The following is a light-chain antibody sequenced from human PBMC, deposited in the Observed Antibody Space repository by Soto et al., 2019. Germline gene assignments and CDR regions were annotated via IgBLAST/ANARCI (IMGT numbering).Light chain of an antibody. CDR3: SSYTTSSTRV. J-gene: IGLJ1*01. V-gene: IGLV2-14*01. CDR2: EVS. CDR1: SSDLGTYHF. Sequence: QSALTQPASVSGSPGQSITISCTGTSSDLGTYHFVSWYQQHPDKAPKLMIYEVSNRPSGVSNRFSGSKSGNTASLTISGLQAEEEADYYCSSYTTSSTRVFGTGTKLTVL.